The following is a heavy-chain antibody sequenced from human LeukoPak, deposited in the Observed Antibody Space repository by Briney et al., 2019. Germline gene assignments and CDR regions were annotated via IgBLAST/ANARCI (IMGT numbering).Heavy chain of an antibody. D-gene: IGHD6-13*01. Sequence: ASVKVSCKASGYTFTGYGFNWVRQAPGHGLEWMGWISGYNGNTNYAQKFQGRVTLTTDTSTTTAYMELRRLTSDGTAVYYCARGLAEQQLVVDYWGQGTLVTVSS. J-gene: IGHJ4*02. CDR3: ARGLAEQQLVVDY. CDR1: GYTFTGYG. CDR2: ISGYNGNT. V-gene: IGHV1-18*04.